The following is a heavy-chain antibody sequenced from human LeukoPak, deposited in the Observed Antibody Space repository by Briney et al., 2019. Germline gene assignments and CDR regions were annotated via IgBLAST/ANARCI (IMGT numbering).Heavy chain of an antibody. CDR1: GFSFSSYA. Sequence: GGSLRLTCAASGFSFSSYAMSWVRQAPGKGLEWVSAISGSGGSTYYADSVKGRFTISRDNSKNTLYLQMNSLRAEDTAVYYCAKDYDILTGVFDYWGQGTLVTVSS. D-gene: IGHD3-9*01. V-gene: IGHV3-23*01. CDR2: ISGSGGST. CDR3: AKDYDILTGVFDY. J-gene: IGHJ4*02.